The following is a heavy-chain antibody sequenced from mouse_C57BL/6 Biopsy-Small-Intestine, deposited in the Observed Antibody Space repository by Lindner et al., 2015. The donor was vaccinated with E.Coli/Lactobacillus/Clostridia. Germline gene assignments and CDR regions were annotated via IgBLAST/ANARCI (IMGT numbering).Heavy chain of an antibody. Sequence: VQLQESGPELVKPGASVKISCKASGYSFTGYYMHWVKQSPEKSLEWIGEINSSTGGTTYNQKFKAKATLTVDKSSNTAYMQLKSLTSEDSAVYYCARSDYYTYDGPYWGQGTLVTVSA. CDR3: ARSDYYTYDGPY. CDR2: INSSTGGT. CDR1: GYSFTGYY. V-gene: IGHV1-42*01. D-gene: IGHD2-12*01. J-gene: IGHJ3*01.